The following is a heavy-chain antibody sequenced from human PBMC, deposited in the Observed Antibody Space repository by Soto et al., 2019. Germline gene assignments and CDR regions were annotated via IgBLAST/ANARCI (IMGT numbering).Heavy chain of an antibody. V-gene: IGHV1-18*01. D-gene: IGHD6-6*01. Sequence: ASVKVSCKASGYTFTSYGISWVRQAPGQGLEWMGWISAYNGNTNYAQKLQGRVTMTTDTSTSTAYMELRSLRSDDTAVYYCAREGSSSEYYYYYYIDVWAKGTTVTVSS. J-gene: IGHJ6*03. CDR2: ISAYNGNT. CDR1: GYTFTSYG. CDR3: AREGSSSEYYYYYYIDV.